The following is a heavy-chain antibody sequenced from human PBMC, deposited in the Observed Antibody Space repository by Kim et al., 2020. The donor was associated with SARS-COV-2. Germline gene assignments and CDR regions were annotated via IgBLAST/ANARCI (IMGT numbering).Heavy chain of an antibody. CDR3: VRLWGTTYGSGSYSG. Sequence: GGSLRLSCAASGFTFSSYWMTWVRQAPGKGLEWVANIKEDGSEKYYVDSVKGRFTISRDNAKNSLSLQMNSLRADDTAVYYCVRLWGTTYGSGSYSGWGQGNLVTVSS. D-gene: IGHD3-10*01. CDR2: IKEDGSEK. J-gene: IGHJ4*02. CDR1: GFTFSSYW. V-gene: IGHV3-7*03.